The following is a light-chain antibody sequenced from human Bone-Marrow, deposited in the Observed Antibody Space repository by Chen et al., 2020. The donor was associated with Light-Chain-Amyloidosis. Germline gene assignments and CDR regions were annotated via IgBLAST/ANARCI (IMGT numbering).Light chain of an antibody. CDR3: QSADSSGTYEVI. CDR1: DLPTKY. J-gene: IGLJ2*01. Sequence: SYHLTQPPSVSVSPGQTARLTCSGDDLPTKYAYWYQQKPGQAPVLVIHRETERPSGISERFSGSSSGTTATLTISGVQAEDEADYHCQSADSSGTYEVIFGGGTKLTVL. V-gene: IGLV3-25*03. CDR2: RET.